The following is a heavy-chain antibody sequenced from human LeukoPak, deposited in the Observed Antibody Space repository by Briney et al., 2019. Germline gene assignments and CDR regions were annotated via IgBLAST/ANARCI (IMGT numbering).Heavy chain of an antibody. CDR2: TYYRSKLYN. Sequence: SQTLSLTCALSGDSVSSNSAAWNWSRQSPSRGLEWLGRTYYRSKLYNDYAVSVKIRITINTDTSKNQLSLQLNSMTPEDTAVYYCAKGKYGSRSYYYYYGMDVWGQGTTVTVSS. CDR3: AKGKYGSRSYYYYYGMDV. CDR1: GDSVSSNSAA. V-gene: IGHV6-1*01. D-gene: IGHD3-10*01. J-gene: IGHJ6*02.